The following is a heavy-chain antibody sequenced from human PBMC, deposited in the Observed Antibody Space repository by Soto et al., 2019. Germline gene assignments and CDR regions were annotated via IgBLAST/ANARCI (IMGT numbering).Heavy chain of an antibody. V-gene: IGHV4-59*01. CDR1: GGSISSYY. CDR2: IYYSGST. Sequence: TSETLSLTCTVSGGSISSYYWSWIRQPPGKGLEWIGYIYYSGSTNYNPSLKSRVTISVDTSKNQFSLKLSSVTAADTAVYYCARDIRFGELLYWGQGTLVTVSS. J-gene: IGHJ4*02. D-gene: IGHD3-10*01. CDR3: ARDIRFGELLY.